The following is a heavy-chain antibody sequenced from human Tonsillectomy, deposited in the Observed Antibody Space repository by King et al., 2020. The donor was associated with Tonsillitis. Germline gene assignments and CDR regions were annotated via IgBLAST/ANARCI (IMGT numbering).Heavy chain of an antibody. J-gene: IGHJ2*01. CDR1: GGSISSSSYY. CDR2: IYYSGST. Sequence: QLQESGPGLVKPSETLSLTCTVSGGSISSSSYYWGWICQPPGKGLEWIGSIYYSGSTYYNPSLKSRVTISVDTSKNQFSLKLSSVTAADTAVYYCAITVVTGWYFDLWGRGTLVTVSS. D-gene: IGHD3-22*01. V-gene: IGHV4-39*01. CDR3: AITVVTGWYFDL.